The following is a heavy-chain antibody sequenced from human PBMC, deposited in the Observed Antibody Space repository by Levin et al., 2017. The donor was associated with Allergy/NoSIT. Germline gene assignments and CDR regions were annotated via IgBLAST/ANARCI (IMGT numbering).Heavy chain of an antibody. CDR3: ARGGFYDSSAFFI. CDR1: GAFISSGGSY. J-gene: IGHJ3*02. Sequence: SETLSLTCTVSGAFISSGGSYWSWIRQYPWEGLEWIGNIYFSGTYYNPSLRSRLTISVDTSKNQFSMNLTSVTAADTAVYYCARGGFYDSSAFFIWGQGTMVTVSS. CDR2: IYFSGT. D-gene: IGHD3-22*01. V-gene: IGHV4-31*03.